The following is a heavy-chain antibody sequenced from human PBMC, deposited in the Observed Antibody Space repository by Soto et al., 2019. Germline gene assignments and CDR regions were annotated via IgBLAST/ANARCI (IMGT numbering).Heavy chain of an antibody. V-gene: IGHV4-39*01. CDR1: GGSISSSSYY. CDR2: IYYSGST. Sequence: TSETLSLTCTVSGGSISSSSYYWGWIRQPPGKGLEWIGSIYYSGSTYYNPSLKSRVTISVDTSKNQFSLKLSSVTAADTAVYYCAYNQTTYCGGDCYFDYWGQGTLDTVSS. CDR3: AYNQTTYCGGDCYFDY. J-gene: IGHJ4*02. D-gene: IGHD2-21*01.